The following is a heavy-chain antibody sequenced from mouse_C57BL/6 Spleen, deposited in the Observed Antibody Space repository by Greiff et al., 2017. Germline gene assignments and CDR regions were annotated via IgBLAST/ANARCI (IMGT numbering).Heavy chain of an antibody. CDR3: ARGGPYSNYIYYAMDY. D-gene: IGHD2-5*01. Sequence: SGAELVRPGASVKMSCKASGYTFTSYNMHWVKQTPRQGLEWIGAIYPGNGDTSYNQKFKGKATLPVDQSSSTAYLQLSSLTSEDSAVYFCARGGPYSNYIYYAMDYWGQGTSVTVSS. CDR1: GYTFTSYN. V-gene: IGHV1-12*01. J-gene: IGHJ4*01. CDR2: IYPGNGDT.